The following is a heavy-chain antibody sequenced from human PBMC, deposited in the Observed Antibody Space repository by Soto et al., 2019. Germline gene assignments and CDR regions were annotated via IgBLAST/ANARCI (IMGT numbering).Heavy chain of an antibody. Sequence: ASVKVSCKASGYTFFTYDISWVRQAPGQGLEWMGWISTYSGDTKYAQKFQGRVTMTTDTSTTTAYLELRSLRSDDTAVYYCAKLSDIAALLTWFDPWGQGTLVTVSS. CDR2: ISTYSGDT. CDR3: AKLSDIAALLTWFDP. CDR1: GYTFFTYD. V-gene: IGHV1-18*01. D-gene: IGHD6-6*01. J-gene: IGHJ5*02.